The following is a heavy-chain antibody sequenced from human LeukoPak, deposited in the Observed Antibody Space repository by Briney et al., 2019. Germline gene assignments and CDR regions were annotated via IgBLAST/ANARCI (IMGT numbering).Heavy chain of an antibody. CDR2: INPNSGGT. Sequence: VASVKVSCKASGYTFTSYYMHWVRQAPGQGLEWMGWINPNSGGTNYAQKFQGRVTMTRDTSISTAYMELSRLRSDDMAVYYCARDSSSWENWFDPWGQGTLVTVSS. V-gene: IGHV1-2*02. J-gene: IGHJ5*02. CDR3: ARDSSSWENWFDP. CDR1: GYTFTSYY. D-gene: IGHD6-13*01.